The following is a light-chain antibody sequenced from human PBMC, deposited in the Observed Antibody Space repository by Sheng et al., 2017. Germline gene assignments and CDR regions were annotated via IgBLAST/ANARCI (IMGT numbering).Light chain of an antibody. J-gene: IGKJ1*01. CDR2: EAL. CDR3: QQYKSNSRT. V-gene: IGKV1-5*03. CDR1: QNINNL. Sequence: DIHLTQSPSTLSASAGDRVTFTCRASQNINNLLAWYQQKPGKAPKLLIYEALNLQSGVPSRFSGSGTGTEFTLSISSLQPDDFATYYCQQYKSNSRTFGQGTKVE.